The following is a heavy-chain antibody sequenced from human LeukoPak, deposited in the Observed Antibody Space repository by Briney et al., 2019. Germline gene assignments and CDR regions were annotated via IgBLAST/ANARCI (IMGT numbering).Heavy chain of an antibody. J-gene: IGHJ4*02. CDR1: GGSFSGYY. Sequence: SETLSLTCAVYGGSFSGYYWSWIRQPPGKGLEWIGEINHSGSTNYNPSLKSRVTISVDTSKNQFSLKLSSVTAADTAVYYCASDCSNSPVFWSQGTLVTVSS. D-gene: IGHD4-11*01. CDR2: INHSGST. V-gene: IGHV4-34*01. CDR3: ASDCSNSPVF.